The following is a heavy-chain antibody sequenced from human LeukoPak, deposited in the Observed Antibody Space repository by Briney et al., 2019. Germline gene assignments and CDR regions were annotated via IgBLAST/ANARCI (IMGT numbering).Heavy chain of an antibody. J-gene: IGHJ5*02. V-gene: IGHV1-2*02. D-gene: IGHD6-6*01. CDR2: INPNSGGT. Sequence: ASVKVSCNSSGYTFTGYYMHWVRQAPGQGLEWMGWINPNSGGTHYAQKFQGRVTKTRDTSINTAYMELSRLRSDDTAIYYCARGSSIVTSTIDWFDPWGQGALVAVSS. CDR3: ARGSSIVTSTIDWFDP. CDR1: GYTFTGYY.